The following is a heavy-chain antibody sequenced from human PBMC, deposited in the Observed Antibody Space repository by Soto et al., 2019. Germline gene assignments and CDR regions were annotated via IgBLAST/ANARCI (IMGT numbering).Heavy chain of an antibody. CDR3: AHVYGGYDNFDY. D-gene: IGHD5-12*01. Sequence: PGGSLRLSCTASGFTFGDYAMSWFRQAPGKGLEWVGFIRTKAYGGTTEYAASLKSRLTITKDTSKNQVVLTMTNMDPVDTATNYCAHVYGGYDNFDYWGQGTLVTVSS. V-gene: IGHV3-49*03. J-gene: IGHJ4*02. CDR1: GFTFGDYA. CDR2: IRTKAYGGTT.